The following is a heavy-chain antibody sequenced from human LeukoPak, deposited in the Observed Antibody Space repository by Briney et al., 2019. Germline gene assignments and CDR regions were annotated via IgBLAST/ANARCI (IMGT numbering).Heavy chain of an antibody. Sequence: SVKVSCKASGFTFTSSAVQWVRQARGQRLEWIGWTVVGSGNTNYAQKFQERVTITRDMSTSTAYMELSSLRSEDTAVFYCARLIAQQGTGWFDPWGQGTLVTVSS. CDR1: GFTFTSSA. J-gene: IGHJ5*02. CDR3: ARLIAQQGTGWFDP. D-gene: IGHD1-1*01. V-gene: IGHV1-58*01. CDR2: TVVGSGNT.